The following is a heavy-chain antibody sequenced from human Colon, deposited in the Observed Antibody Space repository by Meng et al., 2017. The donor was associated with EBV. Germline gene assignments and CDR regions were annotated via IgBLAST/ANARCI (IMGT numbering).Heavy chain of an antibody. D-gene: IGHD2-21*02. V-gene: IGHV4-4*02. CDR3: ARVGAYCGGDCYHPR. J-gene: IGHJ4*02. Sequence: QVRVLALGPGLVTRSGTLTLTAALSGGSRSSRNWWSWVRQPPGKGLEWIEETYHSGRTNYNPSLKSRVTISVDESKNQFSLRLSSVTAADTAVYYCARVGAYCGGDCYHPRWGQGTLVTVSS. CDR1: GGSRSSRNW. CDR2: TYHSGRT.